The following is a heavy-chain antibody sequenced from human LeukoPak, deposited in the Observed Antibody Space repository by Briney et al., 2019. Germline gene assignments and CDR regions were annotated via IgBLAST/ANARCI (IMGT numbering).Heavy chain of an antibody. D-gene: IGHD6-13*01. CDR2: ISASGGST. CDR1: GFTFTTYS. V-gene: IGHV3-23*01. Sequence: GGSLRLSCEASGFTFTTYSMTWVRQAPGKGLGWVSGISASGGSTYYADSVKGRFTISRDNSKNTLYVQMNSLRDEDTAIYYCANSSPGYWGQGTLVTVSS. CDR3: ANSSPGY. J-gene: IGHJ4*02.